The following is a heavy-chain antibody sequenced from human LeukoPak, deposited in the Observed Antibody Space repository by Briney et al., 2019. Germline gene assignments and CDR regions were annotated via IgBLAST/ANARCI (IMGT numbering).Heavy chain of an antibody. V-gene: IGHV3-74*01. CDR3: ARVRLVDIYRFDP. Sequence: GGSLRLSCAASGFTFSSYWTHWVRHAPGKGLVWLSRINSDGSSTSYADSVKGRFTISRDNAKNTLYLHMNSLRAEDTAVYDCARVRLVDIYRFDPWGQGTLVSVSS. J-gene: IGHJ5*02. CDR1: GFTFSSYW. CDR2: INSDGSST. D-gene: IGHD2-2*03.